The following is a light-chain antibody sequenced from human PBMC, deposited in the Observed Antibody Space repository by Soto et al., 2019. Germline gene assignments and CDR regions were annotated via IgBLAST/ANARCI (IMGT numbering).Light chain of an antibody. Sequence: DIQMTQSPSTLSASVGDRVTITCRASQTITRWLAWYQQKPGKAPKVLIYDASSLESGVPSRFSGSGSGTEFTLTISSLQSEEFIPRPSKSTHMPSTTF. CDR3: KSTHMPSTT. J-gene: IGKJ1*01. CDR2: DAS. V-gene: IGKV1-5*01. CDR1: QTITRW.